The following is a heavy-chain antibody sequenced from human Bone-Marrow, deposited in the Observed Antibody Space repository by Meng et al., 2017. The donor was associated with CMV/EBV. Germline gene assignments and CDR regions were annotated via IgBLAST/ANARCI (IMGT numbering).Heavy chain of an antibody. J-gene: IGHJ5*02. D-gene: IGHD6-13*01. V-gene: IGHV4-39*07. Sequence: GSLRLSCSVSGGSISSSSYYWGWIRQPPGKGLEWIGNIYYNENTYYNASLKSRVTISVDTSKNQFSLKLSSVTAADTAVYYCARDREAWYSSSWGNNWFDPWGQGTLVTVSS. CDR2: IYYNENT. CDR1: GGSISSSSYY. CDR3: ARDREAWYSSSWGNNWFDP.